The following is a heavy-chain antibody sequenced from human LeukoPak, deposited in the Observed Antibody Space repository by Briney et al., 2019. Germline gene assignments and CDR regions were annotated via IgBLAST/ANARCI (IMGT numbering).Heavy chain of an antibody. CDR1: GGSISSGGYY. Sequence: PSETLSLTCTVSGGSISSGGYYWSWIRQPPGKGLEWIGYIYHSGSTYYNPSLKSRVTISVDRSKNQFSLKLSSVTAADTAVYYCASLWFGEFAGGYYFDYWGQGTLVTVSS. D-gene: IGHD3-10*01. J-gene: IGHJ4*02. CDR3: ASLWFGEFAGGYYFDY. CDR2: IYHSGST. V-gene: IGHV4-30-2*01.